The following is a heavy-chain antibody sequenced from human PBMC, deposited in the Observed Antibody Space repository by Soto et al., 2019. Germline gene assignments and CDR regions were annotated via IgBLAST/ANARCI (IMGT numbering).Heavy chain of an antibody. D-gene: IGHD3-9*01. CDR2: IIPIFGTA. V-gene: IGHV1-69*13. CDR3: ARYTYFVLGMDV. Sequence: ASVKVSCKASGGTFSSYAISWVRQAPGQGLEWMGGIIPIFGTANYAQKFQGRVTITADESTSTAYMELSSLRSEDTAVYYCARYTYFVLGMDVWGQGTTVTVSS. CDR1: GGTFSSYA. J-gene: IGHJ6*02.